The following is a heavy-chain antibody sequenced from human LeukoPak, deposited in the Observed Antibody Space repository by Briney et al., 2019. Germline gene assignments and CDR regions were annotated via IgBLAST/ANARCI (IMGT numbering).Heavy chain of an antibody. CDR3: AKVLTSTYSVFDY. J-gene: IGHJ4*02. CDR2: IAYDGNNK. D-gene: IGHD2-15*01. CDR1: GFPFSNFG. Sequence: PGGSLRLSCAASGFPFSNFGMHWVRQAPGKGLEWVAFIAYDGNNKYYADSVKGRFTISRDNSKNTLYLQMSSLRAEDTAVYYCAKVLTSTYSVFDYWGQGTLATVSS. V-gene: IGHV3-30*02.